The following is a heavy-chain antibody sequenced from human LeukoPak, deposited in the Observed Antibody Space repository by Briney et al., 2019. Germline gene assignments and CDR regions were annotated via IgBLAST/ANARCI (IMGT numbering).Heavy chain of an antibody. D-gene: IGHD2-21*02. CDR2: IYYSGST. J-gene: IGHJ4*02. CDR3: ARDIYCGGDCYVGLHDY. CDR1: GGSISSSSYY. Sequence: SETLSLTCTVSGGSISSSSYYWGWIRQPPGKGLEWIGSIYYSGSTYYNPSLKSRVTISVDTSKNQFSLKLSSVTAADTAIYYCARDIYCGGDCYVGLHDYWGQGSLVTVSS. V-gene: IGHV4-39*07.